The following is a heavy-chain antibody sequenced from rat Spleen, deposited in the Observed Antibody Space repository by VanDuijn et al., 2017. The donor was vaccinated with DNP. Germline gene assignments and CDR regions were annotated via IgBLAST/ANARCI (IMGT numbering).Heavy chain of an antibody. CDR2: IWNFGGT. CDR3: ARDLLRWRRGFAY. D-gene: IGHD1-11*01. V-gene: IGHV2-41*01. Sequence: QVQLEESGPGLMQPSETLSLSCTVSGFSLTSNGIGWVRQSLGKGLEWMGVIWNFGGTRYHSTPTSRLTITKDTSKSQVFLKMNSLQTEDTATYFCARDLLRWRRGFAYWGQGTLVTVSS. CDR1: GFSLTSNG. J-gene: IGHJ3*01.